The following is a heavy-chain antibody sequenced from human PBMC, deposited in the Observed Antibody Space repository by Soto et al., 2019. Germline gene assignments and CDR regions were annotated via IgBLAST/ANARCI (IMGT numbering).Heavy chain of an antibody. D-gene: IGHD3-22*01. Sequence: SETLSLTCAVYGGSFSGYYWTWIRQPPGKGLEWIGEINHSGTTTYNPSLKSRVTIYVXXXXXXFXLXLXXXTAAXTAVYFCARGGFHRGKYYIFDYWGQGALVTVSS. J-gene: IGHJ4*02. CDR2: INHSGTT. V-gene: IGHV4-34*01. CDR3: ARGGFHRGKYYIFDY. CDR1: GGSFSGYY.